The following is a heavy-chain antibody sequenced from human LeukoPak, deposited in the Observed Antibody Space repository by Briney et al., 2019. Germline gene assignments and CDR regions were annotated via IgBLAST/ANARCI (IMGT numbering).Heavy chain of an antibody. D-gene: IGHD2-21*01. CDR3: AKDQVISGSEASDI. CDR1: GFTLSSYT. J-gene: IGHJ3*02. CDR2: ISGSGVGT. V-gene: IGHV3-23*01. Sequence: PGGSLRLSCAASGFTLSSYTMNWVRQAPGKGLGWVSAISGSGVGTYYADSVKGRFTISRDNSWNTIYLQMSSLRAEDTAVYYCAKDQVISGSEASDIWGQGTMVTVSS.